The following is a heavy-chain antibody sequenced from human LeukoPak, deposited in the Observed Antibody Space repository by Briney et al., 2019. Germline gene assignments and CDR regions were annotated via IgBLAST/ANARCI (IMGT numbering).Heavy chain of an antibody. D-gene: IGHD5-12*01. CDR2: ISYDGSNK. V-gene: IGHV3-30*18. Sequence: PGGSLRLSCAASGFTFSSYGMHWVRQAPGKGLEWVAVISYDGSNKYYADSVKGRFTISRDNSKNTLYLQMNSLRAEGTAVYYCAKDAHAIKNYYYMDVWGKGTTVTVSS. J-gene: IGHJ6*03. CDR1: GFTFSSYG. CDR3: AKDAHAIKNYYYMDV.